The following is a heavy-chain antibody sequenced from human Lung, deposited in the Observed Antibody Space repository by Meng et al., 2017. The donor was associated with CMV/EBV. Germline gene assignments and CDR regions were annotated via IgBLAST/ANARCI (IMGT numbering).Heavy chain of an antibody. D-gene: IGHD4-17*01. CDR2: ISSSGNTR. V-gene: IGHV3-11*01. CDR1: GFTVSDYY. CDR3: VREDYGDDFFDT. Sequence: GGSLRLXCAASGFTVSDYYVSWMRQARGKGLEWLSYISSSGNTRHYADSVKGSFIISRDTNKNSVSLQKKGLRAEDTAVYYCVREDYGDDFFDTWGQG. J-gene: IGHJ4*02.